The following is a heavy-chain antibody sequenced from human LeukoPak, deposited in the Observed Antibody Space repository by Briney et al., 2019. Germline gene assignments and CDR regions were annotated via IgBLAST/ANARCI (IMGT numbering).Heavy chain of an antibody. CDR3: ARRMQYYYGSGPSYYFDY. CDR1: GFTFSSYW. V-gene: IGHV4-34*01. CDR2: INHSGST. Sequence: PGGSLRLSCAASGFTFSSYWMSWIRQPPGKGLEWIGEINHSGSTNYNPSLKSRVTISVDTSKNQFSLKLSSVTAADTAVYYCARRMQYYYGSGPSYYFDYWGQGTLVTVSS. D-gene: IGHD3-10*01. J-gene: IGHJ4*02.